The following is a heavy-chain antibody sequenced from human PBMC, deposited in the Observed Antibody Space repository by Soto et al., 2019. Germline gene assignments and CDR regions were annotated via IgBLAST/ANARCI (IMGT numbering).Heavy chain of an antibody. Sequence: ASVKVSCKASGYTFTSYGISWVRQAPGQGLEWMGWIRAYNGNTNYAQKLQGRVTMTTDTSTSTAYMELRSLRSDDTAIYYCARDPYYYDGSGYFGSASIDYWGQ. D-gene: IGHD3-22*01. CDR2: IRAYNGNT. CDR3: ARDPYYYDGSGYFGSASIDY. CDR1: GYTFTSYG. J-gene: IGHJ4*02. V-gene: IGHV1-18*01.